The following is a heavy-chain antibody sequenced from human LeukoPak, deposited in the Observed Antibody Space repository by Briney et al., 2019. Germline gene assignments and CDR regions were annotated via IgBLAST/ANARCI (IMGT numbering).Heavy chain of an antibody. J-gene: IGHJ4*02. CDR2: ISYDGSNK. D-gene: IGHD4-17*01. CDR3: ARPYGDRSNYFDY. Sequence: GGSLRLSCAASGFTFSSYAMHWVRQAPGKGLEWVAVISYDGSNKYYADSVKGRFTISRDNSKNTLYLQMNSLRAKDTAVYYCARPYGDRSNYFDYWGQGTLVTVSS. CDR1: GFTFSSYA. V-gene: IGHV3-30-3*01.